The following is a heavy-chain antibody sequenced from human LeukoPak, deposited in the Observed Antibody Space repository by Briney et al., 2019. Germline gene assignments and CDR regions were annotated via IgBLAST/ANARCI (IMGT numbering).Heavy chain of an antibody. V-gene: IGHV3-23*01. D-gene: IGHD2-21*02. CDR2: ISGSGGST. J-gene: IGHJ4*02. CDR1: GFTFSSYA. Sequence: PPGGSLRLSCAASGFTFSSYAMSWVRQAPGKGLEWVSAISGSGGSTYYADSVKGRFTISRDNSKNTLYLQMNSLRAEDTAVYYCAKLRCGGDCSQAQDYWGQGTLVTVSS. CDR3: AKLRCGGDCSQAQDY.